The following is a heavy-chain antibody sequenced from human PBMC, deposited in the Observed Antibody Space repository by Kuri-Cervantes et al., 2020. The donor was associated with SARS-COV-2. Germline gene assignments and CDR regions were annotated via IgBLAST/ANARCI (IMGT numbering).Heavy chain of an antibody. CDR3: ARVGYCFGTRCVTYFDP. Sequence: GSLRLSCTVSGGSISSYYWSWIRQPPGKGLEWIGIIHHSGNTHFNSSLMSRVTMSVDTFKNQFSLNLRSLTAADTAIYYCARVGYCFGTRCVTYFDPWGQGTLVTVSS. V-gene: IGHV4-59*04. CDR2: IHHSGNT. J-gene: IGHJ5*02. CDR1: GGSISSYY. D-gene: IGHD2-2*03.